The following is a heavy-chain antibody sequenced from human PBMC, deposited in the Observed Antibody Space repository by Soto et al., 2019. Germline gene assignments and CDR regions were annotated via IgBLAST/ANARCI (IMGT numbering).Heavy chain of an antibody. Sequence: NPSETLSLTCAVYGGSFSGYYWSWIRQPPGKGLEWIGEINHSGSTNYNPSLKSRVTISVDTSKNQFSLKLSSVTAADTAVYYCARARITMVRGVSTRYGMDVWGQGTTVTVS. CDR2: INHSGST. D-gene: IGHD3-10*01. CDR1: GGSFSGYY. CDR3: ARARITMVRGVSTRYGMDV. J-gene: IGHJ6*02. V-gene: IGHV4-34*01.